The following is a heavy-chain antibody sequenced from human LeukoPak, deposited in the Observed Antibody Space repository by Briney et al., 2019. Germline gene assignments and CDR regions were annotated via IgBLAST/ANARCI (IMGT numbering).Heavy chain of an antibody. CDR1: GGSISSYY. CDR3: ARGYSSGWYAFGS. V-gene: IGHV4-59*01. CDR2: IYYSGNT. Sequence: SETLSLTCTVSGGSISSYYWSWIRQSPGKGLEWIGYIYYSGNTYYNPSLKSRVTISVDTSKNQFSLKLTSVTAADTAVYYCARGYSSGWYAFGSWGQGTLVTVSS. D-gene: IGHD6-19*01. J-gene: IGHJ5*02.